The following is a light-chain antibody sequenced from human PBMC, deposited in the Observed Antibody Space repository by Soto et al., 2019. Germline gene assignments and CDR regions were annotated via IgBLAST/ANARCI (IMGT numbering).Light chain of an antibody. CDR1: QTISCW. Sequence: LEVTQSPSTLSISVGDRVTITCRASQTISCWFAWNPPNPANAPKPLIYMPSTLTSGDPSRFSGSGSGTEFTLTSSSLQPDDFATYYCQQYNSYPRTFGQGTKVDTK. J-gene: IGKJ1*01. CDR2: MPS. CDR3: QQYNSYPRT. V-gene: IGKV1-5*03.